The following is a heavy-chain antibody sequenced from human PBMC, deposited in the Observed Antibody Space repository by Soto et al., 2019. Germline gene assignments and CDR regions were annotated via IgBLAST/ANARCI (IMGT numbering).Heavy chain of an antibody. Sequence: ASVKVSCKASGFTFTGHYIHWVRQAPGQGLEWMGWISAYNGNTNYAQKLQGRVTMTTDTSTSTAYMELRSLRSDDTAVYYCAKVDYGGYYFDYWGQGTLVTVSS. CDR3: AKVDYGGYYFDY. CDR1: GFTFTGHY. V-gene: IGHV1-18*04. J-gene: IGHJ4*02. D-gene: IGHD4-17*01. CDR2: ISAYNGNT.